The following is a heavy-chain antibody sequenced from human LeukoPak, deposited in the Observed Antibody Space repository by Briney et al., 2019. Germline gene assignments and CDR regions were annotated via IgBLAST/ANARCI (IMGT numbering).Heavy chain of an antibody. CDR3: ATERQQLDYFDY. Sequence: ASVKVSCKVSGYTLTELSMHWVRQAPGKGLXXXXGFDPEDGETIYAQKFQGRVTMTEDTSTDTAYMELSSLRSEDTAVYYCATERQQLDYFDYWGQGALVTVSS. CDR1: GYTLTELS. D-gene: IGHD6-13*01. J-gene: IGHJ4*02. V-gene: IGHV1-24*01. CDR2: FDPEDGET.